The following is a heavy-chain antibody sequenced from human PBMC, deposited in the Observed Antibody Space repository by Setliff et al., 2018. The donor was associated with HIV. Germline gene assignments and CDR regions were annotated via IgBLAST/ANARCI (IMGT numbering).Heavy chain of an antibody. CDR1: GYTFTSYY. CDR2: VNPSGGST. J-gene: IGHJ3*02. Sequence: ASVKVSCKASGYTFTSYYIHWVRQAPGQGLEWMGIVNPSGGSTSYAQKFQGRVTMTRDTSTSTVYMELSSLRSEDTAVYYCARARHHGYNFPEAFDIWGQGTMVTVSS. D-gene: IGHD5-12*01. CDR3: ARARHHGYNFPEAFDI. V-gene: IGHV1-46*01.